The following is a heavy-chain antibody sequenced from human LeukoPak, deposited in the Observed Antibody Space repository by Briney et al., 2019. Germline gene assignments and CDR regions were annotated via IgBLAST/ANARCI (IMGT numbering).Heavy chain of an antibody. CDR3: ARGEYCGGDCYSYWFDP. D-gene: IGHD2-21*02. CDR2: FIPIFGTA. CDR1: EGTFNNYA. Sequence: GASVKVSCKTPEGTFNNYAITWVRQAPGQGLEWMGVFIPIFGTANYAQKFQGRVTITADKSTSTAFLELSSLTSDDTAVYYCARGEYCGGDCYSYWFDPWGQGTLVTVSS. V-gene: IGHV1-69*06. J-gene: IGHJ5*02.